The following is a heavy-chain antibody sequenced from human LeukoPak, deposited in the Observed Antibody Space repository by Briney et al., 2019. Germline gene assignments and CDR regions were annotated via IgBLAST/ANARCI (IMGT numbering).Heavy chain of an antibody. CDR2: INPQSGAT. J-gene: IGHJ4*02. CDR1: GYPFSDFY. CDR3: ARGGNDSNLYFPY. Sequence: ASVKVSRKASGYPFSDFYVHWVRQAPGQGPEWMAWINPQSGATNYAQKFQGRVTMTRDMSIRTVYMELTSLRSDDTALYFCARGGNDSNLYFPYCGQGALVTVSS. V-gene: IGHV1-2*02. D-gene: IGHD3-22*01.